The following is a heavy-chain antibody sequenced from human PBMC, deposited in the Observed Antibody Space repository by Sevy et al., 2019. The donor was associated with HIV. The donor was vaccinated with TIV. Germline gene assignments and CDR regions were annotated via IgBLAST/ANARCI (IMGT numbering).Heavy chain of an antibody. CDR1: GGSISSRNYY. CDR2: MYYSGST. D-gene: IGHD3-22*01. Sequence: SESLSLTCTVSGGSISSRNYYWGWIRQPPGKGLEWIGSMYYSGSTYYSPSLKSRITLSVDTTKNQFYLKMDSVTAADTAVYNCARQGGYYYDSSGPSEWFDSWGQGTLVTVSS. CDR3: ARQGGYYYDSSGPSEWFDS. J-gene: IGHJ5*01. V-gene: IGHV4-39*01.